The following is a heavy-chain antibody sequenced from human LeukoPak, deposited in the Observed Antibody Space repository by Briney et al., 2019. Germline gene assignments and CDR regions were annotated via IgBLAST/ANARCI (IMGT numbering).Heavy chain of an antibody. D-gene: IGHD3-22*01. CDR1: GYTFTSYD. Sequence: GASVEVSCKASGYTFTSYDINWVRQATGQGLEWMGWMNPNSGNTGYAQKFQGRVTMTRNTSISTAYMELSSLRSEDTAVYYCARGVRYYDSSGYPNFDYWGQGTLVTVSS. CDR2: MNPNSGNT. CDR3: ARGVRYYDSSGYPNFDY. V-gene: IGHV1-8*01. J-gene: IGHJ4*02.